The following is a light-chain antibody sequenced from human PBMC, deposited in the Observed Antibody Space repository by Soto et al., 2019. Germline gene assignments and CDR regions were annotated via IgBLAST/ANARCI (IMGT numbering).Light chain of an antibody. CDR1: QSASGN. CDR3: QQYNDWPRT. Sequence: EIVMTQSPASLSVSPGERATLSCRASQSASGNLAWYQQKPGQAPRLLIYDASTRATGVPARFSGSGSGIEFTLTISSLQSEDCVVYYCQQYNDWPRTFGQGTKVEI. J-gene: IGKJ1*01. CDR2: DAS. V-gene: IGKV3-15*01.